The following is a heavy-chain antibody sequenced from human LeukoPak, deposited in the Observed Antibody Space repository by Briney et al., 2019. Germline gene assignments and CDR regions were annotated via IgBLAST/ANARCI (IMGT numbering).Heavy chain of an antibody. J-gene: IGHJ4*02. V-gene: IGHV5-51*01. D-gene: IGHD2-2*01. CDR1: GYSFTNYW. CDR2: IYPGDSDA. Sequence: TGESLKISCKGSGYSFTNYWISWVRQMPGKGLEWMGIIYPGDSDARYNPSFQGQVTISADKSISTAYLQWSSLKASDTAIYYCARRADTSAWTINYWGQGTLVTVSS. CDR3: ARRADTSAWTINY.